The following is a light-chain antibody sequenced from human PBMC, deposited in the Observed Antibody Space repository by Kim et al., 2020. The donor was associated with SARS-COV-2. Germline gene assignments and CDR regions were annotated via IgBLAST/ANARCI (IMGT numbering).Light chain of an antibody. CDR2: DAS. J-gene: IGKJ2*01. V-gene: IGKV1-33*01. CDR3: QQLGT. Sequence: PSSLSASVGDRVTITCQASQDISNYLNWYQQKPGKAPKLLIYDASNLETGVPSRFSGSGSGTDFTFTISSLQPEDIATYYCQQLGTFGQGTKLEI. CDR1: QDISNY.